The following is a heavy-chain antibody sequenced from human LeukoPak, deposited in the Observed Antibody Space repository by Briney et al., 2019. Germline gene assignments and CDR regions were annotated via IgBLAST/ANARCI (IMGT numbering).Heavy chain of an antibody. Sequence: GGSLRLSCAASGFTFSSYAMNWVRQAPGKGLEWVSAISGSGGSTYYADSVKGRFTISRDNSKNTLYLQMNSLRAEDTAVYYCAKYRSGSGSYSGYYWGQGTLVTVSS. CDR2: ISGSGGST. V-gene: IGHV3-23*01. D-gene: IGHD3-10*01. CDR3: AKYRSGSGSYSGYY. CDR1: GFTFSSYA. J-gene: IGHJ4*02.